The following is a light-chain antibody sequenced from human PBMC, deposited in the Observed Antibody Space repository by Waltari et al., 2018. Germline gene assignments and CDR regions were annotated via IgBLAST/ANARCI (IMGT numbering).Light chain of an antibody. CDR2: RAS. V-gene: IGKV3-15*01. CDR1: QSVTNN. J-gene: IGKJ4*01. CDR3: QQYNNWPLT. Sequence: ENGVTQSPATLSLSPGERATLSCRASQSVTNNLAWYQQKPGQAPRLLIYRASTRATSIPARISGSGSGTEFTLTISSLQSEDFAFYYCQQYNNWPLTFGGGTKVEIK.